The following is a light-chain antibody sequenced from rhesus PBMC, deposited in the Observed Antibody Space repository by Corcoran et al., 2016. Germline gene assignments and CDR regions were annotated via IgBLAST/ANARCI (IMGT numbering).Light chain of an antibody. V-gene: IGKV3-40*03. Sequence: EIVMTQSPATLSLSPGEPAPLSCRASESVGSYLAWSQQNPGQAPKLLVHSAYFRASGIPDRFSGSGSRTEFTLTISSLEPEDVGVYHCQQYNDLLWTFGQGTKVEIK. CDR3: QQYNDLLWT. CDR2: SAY. J-gene: IGKJ1*01. CDR1: ESVGSY.